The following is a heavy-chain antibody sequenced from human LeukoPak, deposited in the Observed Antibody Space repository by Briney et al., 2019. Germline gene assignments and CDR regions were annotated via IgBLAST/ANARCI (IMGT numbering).Heavy chain of an antibody. CDR3: ASFGSGSMLGSLRWFDP. Sequence: GGSLRLSCAASGFTFSSYAMHWVRQAPGKGLEWMAVISYDGSNKYYADSVKGRFTISRDNSKNTLYLQMNSLRAEDTAVYYCASFGSGSMLGSLRWFDPWGQGTLVTVSS. J-gene: IGHJ5*02. CDR1: GFTFSSYA. CDR2: ISYDGSNK. D-gene: IGHD3-10*01. V-gene: IGHV3-30-3*01.